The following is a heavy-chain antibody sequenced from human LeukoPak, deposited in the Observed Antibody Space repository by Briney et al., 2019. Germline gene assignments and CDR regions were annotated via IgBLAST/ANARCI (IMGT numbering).Heavy chain of an antibody. V-gene: IGHV1-2*02. CDR2: INPNSGGT. CDR3: ATALSAAVPDAFDI. J-gene: IGHJ3*02. CDR1: GYTFTGYY. Sequence: ASVKVSCKASGYTFTGYYMHWVRQAPGQGLEWMGWINPNSGGTNYAQKLQGRVTMTTDTSTSTAYMELRSLRSDDTAVYYCATALSAAVPDAFDIWGQGTMVTVSS. D-gene: IGHD6-13*01.